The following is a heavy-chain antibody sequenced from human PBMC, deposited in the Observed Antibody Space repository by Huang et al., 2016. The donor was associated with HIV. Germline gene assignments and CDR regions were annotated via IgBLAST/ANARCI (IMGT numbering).Heavy chain of an antibody. CDR2: MSKDGVNK. J-gene: IGHJ6*03. V-gene: IGHV3-30*18. CDR3: AEDGESNFWFGYHMDV. D-gene: IGHD3-3*01. CDR1: GFTFNTYG. Sequence: QVQLVESGGGVVQPGRSLRLSCAASGFTFNTYGMHWVRQAPVKVLECVANMSKDGVNKYYADSVRGRFNGYRENSRNTMYLQMNRLRSDDTAVYYCAEDGESNFWFGYHMDVWGKGTTISVSS.